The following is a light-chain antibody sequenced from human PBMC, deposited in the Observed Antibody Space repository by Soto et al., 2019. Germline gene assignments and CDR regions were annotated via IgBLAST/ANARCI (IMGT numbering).Light chain of an antibody. CDR3: QQYNTYSSLT. Sequence: DIQMTQSPSTLSASVGDRVTITCRASQSISSWLAWYQQKLGRAPRLLIYDASSLESGGPSRFSGSGYGTEFTLTISSLQPDDFATYYCQQYNTYSSLTVGGGTKVDIK. CDR1: QSISSW. V-gene: IGKV1-5*01. CDR2: DAS. J-gene: IGKJ4*01.